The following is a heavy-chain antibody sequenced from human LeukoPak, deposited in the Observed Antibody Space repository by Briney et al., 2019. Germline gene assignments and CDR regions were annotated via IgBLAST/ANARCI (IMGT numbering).Heavy chain of an antibody. J-gene: IGHJ4*02. CDR2: INPNSGGT. CDR3: ARGLRYSGSYCFDY. V-gene: IGHV1-2*02. D-gene: IGHD1-26*01. CDR1: GYTFTGYY. Sequence: GASVKVSCKASGYTFTGYYMHWVRQAPGQGLEWMGWINPNSGGTNYAQKFQGRVTMTRDTSISTAYMELSRLRPDDTAVYYCARGLRYSGSYCFDYWGQGTLVTVSS.